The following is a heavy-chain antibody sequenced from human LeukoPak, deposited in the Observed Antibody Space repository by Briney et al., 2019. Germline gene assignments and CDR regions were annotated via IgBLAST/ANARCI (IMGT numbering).Heavy chain of an antibody. D-gene: IGHD4-17*01. Sequence: PGRSLRLSCAASGFTFSSYGMHWVRQAPGKGLEWVAVISYDGSNKYYADSVKGRFTISRDNSKNTLYLQINSLRAEDTAVYYCAKDSGGYGDSLHFDYWGQGTLVTVSS. CDR3: AKDSGGYGDSLHFDY. CDR1: GFTFSSYG. J-gene: IGHJ4*02. V-gene: IGHV3-30*18. CDR2: ISYDGSNK.